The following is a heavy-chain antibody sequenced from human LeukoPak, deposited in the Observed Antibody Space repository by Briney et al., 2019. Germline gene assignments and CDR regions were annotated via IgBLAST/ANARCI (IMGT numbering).Heavy chain of an antibody. CDR1: GFTFSSYG. CDR2: ISYDGSNK. D-gene: IGHD2-21*02. V-gene: IGHV3-30*18. CDR3: AKLPVVVTAMGYFDY. Sequence: GGSLRLSCAASGFTFSSYGMHWVRQAPGKGLEWVAVISYDGSNKYYADSVKGRFTISRDNSKNTLYLQMNSLRAEDTAVYYCAKLPVVVTAMGYFDYWGQGTLVTVSS. J-gene: IGHJ4*02.